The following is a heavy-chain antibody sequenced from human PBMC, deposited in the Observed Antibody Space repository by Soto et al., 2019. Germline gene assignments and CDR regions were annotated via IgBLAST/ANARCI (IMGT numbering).Heavy chain of an antibody. CDR3: AKAARPIAAAGSTEAYYFDY. V-gene: IGHV3-23*01. CDR1: GFTFSSYA. CDR2: IKEGGGST. D-gene: IGHD6-13*01. Sequence: GGSLRLSCAASGFTFSSYAMSWVRQAPGKGLEWVAAIKEGGGSTYYADSVKGRLTISRDNSKNTLYLQMNSLRAEDTAVYYCAKAARPIAAAGSTEAYYFDYWGQGTLVTVSS. J-gene: IGHJ4*02.